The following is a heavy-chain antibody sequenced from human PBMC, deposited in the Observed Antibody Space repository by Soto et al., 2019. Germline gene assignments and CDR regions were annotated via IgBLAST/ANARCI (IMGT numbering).Heavy chain of an antibody. CDR3: ARQQTVTTRDEYY. CDR1: GGSISSSSYY. D-gene: IGHD4-17*01. CDR2: IYYSGST. J-gene: IGHJ4*02. Sequence: PSETLSLTCTVSGGSISSSSYYWGWIRQPPGKGLEWIGSIYYSGSTYYNPSLKSRVTISVDTSKNQFSLKLSSVTAADTAVYYCARQQTVTTRDEYYWGQGTLVTVSS. V-gene: IGHV4-39*01.